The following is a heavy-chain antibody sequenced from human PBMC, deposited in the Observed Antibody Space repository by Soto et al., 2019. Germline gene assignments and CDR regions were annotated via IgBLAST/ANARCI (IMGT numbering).Heavy chain of an antibody. J-gene: IGHJ6*02. Sequence: QVQLVQSGAEVKKTGSSVKVSCKASGGTFSIYGFSWVRQAPGQGPEWIGGIIPILTTPNYAQKFQGRVTSVADESTTTVYMERSSLKFEDTAVYYCATAVGIAPTGEDGMDVWGQGTSVTVSS. CDR2: IIPILTTP. CDR3: ATAVGIAPTGEDGMDV. D-gene: IGHD2-8*02. V-gene: IGHV1-69*01. CDR1: GGTFSIYG.